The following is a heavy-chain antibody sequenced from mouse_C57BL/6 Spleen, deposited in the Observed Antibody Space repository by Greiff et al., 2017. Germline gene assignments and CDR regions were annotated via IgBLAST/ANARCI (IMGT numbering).Heavy chain of an antibody. CDR1: GFNIKDDS. J-gene: IGHJ3*01. CDR2: IDPENGDT. V-gene: IGHV14-4*01. CDR3: TTSYGSSYRFAY. D-gene: IGHD1-1*01. Sequence: EVQLQQSGAELVRPGASVKLSCTASGFNIKDDSMHWVKQRPEQGLEWIGWIDPENGDTEYASKFQGKATITADTSSNTAYLQLSSLTSEDTAVYYCTTSYGSSYRFAYWGQGTLVTVSA.